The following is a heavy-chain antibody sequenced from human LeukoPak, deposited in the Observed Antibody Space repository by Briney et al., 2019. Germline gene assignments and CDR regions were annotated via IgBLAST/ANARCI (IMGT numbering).Heavy chain of an antibody. D-gene: IGHD3-3*01. V-gene: IGHV3-21*01. J-gene: IGHJ4*02. Sequence: PGGSLRLSCAASGFTFSSYSMNWVRQAPGKGLEWVSSISSSSSYIYYADSVKGRFTISRDNAKNSLYLQVNSLRGEDTAVYYCARDLRFLEWLLSYYFDYWGQGTLVTVSS. CDR2: ISSSSSYI. CDR3: ARDLRFLEWLLSYYFDY. CDR1: GFTFSSYS.